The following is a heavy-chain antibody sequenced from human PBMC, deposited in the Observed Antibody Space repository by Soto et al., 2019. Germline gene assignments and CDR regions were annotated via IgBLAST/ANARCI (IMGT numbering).Heavy chain of an antibody. CDR2: INPNSGVT. CDR3: ARGGMGIFRYYYYGMDV. V-gene: IGHV1-2*01. Sequence: ASVKVSCKASGYTFTGDYMHWVRQATGQGLELMVWINPNSGVTNYAQKFQSMFTSTRNTSISTAYMELSRLRSADTAVYYCARGGMGIFRYYYYGMDVWGQGTTVTVSS. J-gene: IGHJ6*02. CDR1: GYTFTGDY. D-gene: IGHD2-15*01.